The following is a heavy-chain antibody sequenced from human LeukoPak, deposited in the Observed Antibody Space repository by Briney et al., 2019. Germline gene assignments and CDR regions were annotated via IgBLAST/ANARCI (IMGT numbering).Heavy chain of an antibody. CDR3: AKDIVVVVAADDAFDI. J-gene: IGHJ3*02. CDR2: ISGSGGST. D-gene: IGHD2-15*01. CDR1: GFTFSSYA. V-gene: IGHV3-23*01. Sequence: GGSLRLSCTASGFTFSSYAMSWARQAPGKGLEWVSAISGSGGSTYYADSVKGRFTISRDNSKNTLYLQMNSLRAEDTAVYYCAKDIVVVVAADDAFDIWGLGTMVTVSS.